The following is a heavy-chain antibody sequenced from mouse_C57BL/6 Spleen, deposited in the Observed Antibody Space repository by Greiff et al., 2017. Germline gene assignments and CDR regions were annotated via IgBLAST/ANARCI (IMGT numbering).Heavy chain of an antibody. CDR1: GYTFTSYG. Sequence: VKVVESGAELARPGASVKLSCKASGYTFTSYGISWVKQRTGQGLEWIGEIYPRSGNTYYNEKFKGKATLSADKSSSTAYMELRSLTSDDSAVYFCERGRYFDVWGTGTTVTVSS. V-gene: IGHV1-81*01. CDR2: IYPRSGNT. CDR3: ERGRYFDV. J-gene: IGHJ1*03.